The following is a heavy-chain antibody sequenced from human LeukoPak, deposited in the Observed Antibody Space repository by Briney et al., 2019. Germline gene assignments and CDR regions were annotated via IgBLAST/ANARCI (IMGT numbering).Heavy chain of an antibody. J-gene: IGHJ5*02. CDR3: AKDRDGGIAARSGWFDP. CDR2: IWYDGSIK. D-gene: IGHD6-6*01. Sequence: GGSLRLSCAASGFTFSSYGMHWVRQAPGKGLEWVAVIWYDGSIKYYADSVKGRFTISRDNSKNTLYLQMNSLRAEDTAVYYCAKDRDGGIAARSGWFDPWGQGTLVTVSS. CDR1: GFTFSSYG. V-gene: IGHV3-33*06.